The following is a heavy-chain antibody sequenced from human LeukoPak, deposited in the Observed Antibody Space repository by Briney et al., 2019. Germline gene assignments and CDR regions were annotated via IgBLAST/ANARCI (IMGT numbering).Heavy chain of an antibody. D-gene: IGHD1-26*01. CDR2: ININTGNP. V-gene: IGHV7-4-1*02. J-gene: IGHJ3*02. Sequence: ASVKVSCKASGYTFTNYAMNWVRQAPGQGLEWMGWININTGNPTYAQGFTGRFVFSLDTSVSTAYLQISSLKAEDTAVYYCASGDRTGIVGAGDAFDIWGQGTMVTVSS. CDR3: ASGDRTGIVGAGDAFDI. CDR1: GYTFTNYA.